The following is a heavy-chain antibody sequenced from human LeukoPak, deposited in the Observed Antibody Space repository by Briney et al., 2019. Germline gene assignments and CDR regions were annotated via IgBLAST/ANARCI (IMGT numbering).Heavy chain of an antibody. J-gene: IGHJ6*03. CDR1: GYTFTSYA. V-gene: IGHV7-4-1*02. CDR3: ARDRGPIAAAGRDYYYMDV. Sequence: ASVKVSCKASGYTFTSYAMNWVRQAPGQGLEWMGWINTNTGNPTYAQGFTGRFVFSVDTPVSTAYLQTSSLKAEDTAVYYCARDRGPIAAAGRDYYYMDVWGKGTTVTISS. D-gene: IGHD6-13*01. CDR2: INTNTGNP.